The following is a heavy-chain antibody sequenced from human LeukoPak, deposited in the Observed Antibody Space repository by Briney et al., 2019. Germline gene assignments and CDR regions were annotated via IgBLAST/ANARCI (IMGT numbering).Heavy chain of an antibody. CDR3: ARERPGEDTFDI. V-gene: IGHV3-48*03. D-gene: IGHD7-27*01. J-gene: IGHJ3*02. CDR2: ISSSGNTI. CDR1: GFTFGSYE. Sequence: GGSLRLSCAASGFTFGSYEMNWVRQAPGKGLGWVSFISSSGNTIYYADSVKGRFIISRDNAKNSLYLQMNSLRTEDTAVYYCARERPGEDTFDIWGQGTMVTVSS.